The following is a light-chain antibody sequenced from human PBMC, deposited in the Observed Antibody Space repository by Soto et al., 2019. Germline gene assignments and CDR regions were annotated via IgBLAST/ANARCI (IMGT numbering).Light chain of an antibody. V-gene: IGKV1-5*01. Sequence: DIQMTQSPSTLSASVGDRVTITCRASQSIGTWLAWYQQKPGKAPKVLIYDASSLESGVPSRFSGSGSGTEFTLTLSSLQPDDFATYYCQQYHTFSPYTFGQGTKLEIK. CDR3: QQYHTFSPYT. CDR1: QSIGTW. J-gene: IGKJ2*01. CDR2: DAS.